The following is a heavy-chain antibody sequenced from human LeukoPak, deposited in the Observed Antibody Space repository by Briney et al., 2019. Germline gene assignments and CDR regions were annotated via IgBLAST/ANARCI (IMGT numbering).Heavy chain of an antibody. CDR1: GFTVSSNY. Sequence: WGSLRLSCAASGFTVSSNYINWVRQAPGKGLEWVSLIYGSTSADYADSVKGRFTISRDTSMNTVYLQMNSLRAEDTAVYYCARLNFGDDYWGQGTLVTVSS. CDR3: ARLNFGDDY. CDR2: IYGSTSA. D-gene: IGHD4-17*01. J-gene: IGHJ4*02. V-gene: IGHV3-66*01.